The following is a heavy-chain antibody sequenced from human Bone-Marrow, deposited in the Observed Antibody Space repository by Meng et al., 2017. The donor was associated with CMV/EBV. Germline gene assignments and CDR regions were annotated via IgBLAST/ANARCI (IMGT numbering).Heavy chain of an antibody. CDR1: GFTFKDYA. CDR2: ISWNSEII. CDR3: ARVQAMTTVTTGDY. V-gene: IGHV3-9*01. J-gene: IGHJ4*02. D-gene: IGHD4-11*01. Sequence: GGSLRLSCAASGFTFKDYAMHWVRQAPGKGLEWVSGISWNSEIIGYADSVKGRFTISRDSAKNSLYLQMNSLRAEDTALYYCARVQAMTTVTTGDYWGQGTLVTGYS.